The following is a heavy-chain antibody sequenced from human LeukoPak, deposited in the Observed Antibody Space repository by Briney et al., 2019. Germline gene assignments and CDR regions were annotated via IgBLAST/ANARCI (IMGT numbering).Heavy chain of an antibody. D-gene: IGHD2-8*02. CDR3: ARDRAAHQYWVEFDP. V-gene: IGHV3-66*01. Sequence: GGSLRLSCAVSGFTVSDYYMSWGCEAPGKGREWVALIRVSGDTFYADFVKGRFAISRDESENALSLQMNSLRAEDTAVYFCARDRAAHQYWVEFDPWGKGTTVIVSS. CDR1: GFTVSDYY. J-gene: IGHJ5*02. CDR2: IRVSGDT.